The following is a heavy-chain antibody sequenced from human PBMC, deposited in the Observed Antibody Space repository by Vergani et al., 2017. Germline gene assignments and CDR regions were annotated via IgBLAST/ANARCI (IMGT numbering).Heavy chain of an antibody. CDR2: ISGSGGST. D-gene: IGHD6-13*01. CDR1: GFTVSSNY. CDR3: ASRYSSSRPVDY. V-gene: IGHV3-23*04. J-gene: IGHJ4*02. Sequence: EVQLVESGGGLVQPGGSLRLSCAASGFTVSSNYMSWVRQAPGKGLEWVSVISGSGGSTYYADSVKGRFTISRDNSKNTLYLQMNSLRAEDTAVYYCASRYSSSRPVDYWGQGTLVTVSS.